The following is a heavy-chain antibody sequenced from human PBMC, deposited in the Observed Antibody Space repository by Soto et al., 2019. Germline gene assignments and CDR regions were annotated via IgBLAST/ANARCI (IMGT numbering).Heavy chain of an antibody. V-gene: IGHV1-2*04. Sequence: GASVKVSCKASGYTFTGYYMHWVRQAPGQGLEWMGWISPNSGGTNYAQKFQGWVTMTRDTSISTAYMELSRLRSDDTAVYYCARFSGYENYYYYGMDVWGQGTTVTVSS. CDR2: ISPNSGGT. J-gene: IGHJ6*02. CDR1: GYTFTGYY. D-gene: IGHD5-12*01. CDR3: ARFSGYENYYYYGMDV.